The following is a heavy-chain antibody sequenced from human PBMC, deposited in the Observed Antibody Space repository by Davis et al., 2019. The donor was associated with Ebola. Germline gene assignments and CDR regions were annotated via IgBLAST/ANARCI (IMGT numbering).Heavy chain of an antibody. CDR3: ARDDEDWNDVLYYYGMDV. CDR2: IWYDGSNN. CDR1: GFIFSSYG. D-gene: IGHD1-1*01. Sequence: GGSLRPSCAASGFIFSSYGMHWVRQAPGKGLAWVAVIWYDGSNNYYADSVKGRFTISRDNSKNTLYLQMNSLRAEETAVYYCARDDEDWNDVLYYYGMDVWGQGTTVTVSS. J-gene: IGHJ6*02. V-gene: IGHV3-33*01.